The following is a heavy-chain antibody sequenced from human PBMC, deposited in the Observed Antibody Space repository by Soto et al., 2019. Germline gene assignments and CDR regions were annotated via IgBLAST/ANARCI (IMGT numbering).Heavy chain of an antibody. CDR1: GGSIISGGYS. CDR3: AREDSGAFFDF. V-gene: IGHV4-30-2*01. D-gene: IGHD2-15*01. J-gene: IGHJ4*02. CDR2: IYSGTT. Sequence: SETLSLTCAVSGGSIISGGYSWSWIRQPPGKGLEWIGYIYSGTTHYNPSLESRVTIAMDRSKNQVSLSLRSVTAADTAVYYCAREDSGAFFDFWGQGTLVTVSS.